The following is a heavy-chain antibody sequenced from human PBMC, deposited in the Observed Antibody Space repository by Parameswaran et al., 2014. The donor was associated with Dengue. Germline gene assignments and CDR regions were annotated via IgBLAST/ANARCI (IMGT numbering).Heavy chain of an antibody. D-gene: IGHD3-9*01. J-gene: IGHJ5*02. Sequence: PGKGLEWIGEINHSGSTNYNPSLKSRVTISVDTSKNQFSLKLSSVTAADTAVYYCAISWHYDILTGYSPRVNWFDPGAREPGHRLL. V-gene: IGHV4-34*01. CDR3: AISWHYDILTGYSPRVNWFDP. CDR2: INHSGST.